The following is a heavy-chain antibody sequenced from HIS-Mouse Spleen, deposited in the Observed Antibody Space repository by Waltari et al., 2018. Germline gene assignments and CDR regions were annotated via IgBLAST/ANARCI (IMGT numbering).Heavy chain of an antibody. CDR3: AREIPYSSSWYDWYFDL. CDR1: GGSISSSSYD. D-gene: IGHD6-13*01. Sequence: QLQLQESGPGLVKPSETLSLTCTVSGGSISSSSYDWGWMRQPPGKGLEWIGSIYYSGSTYYNPSLKSRVTISVDTSKNKFSLKLSSVTAADTAVYYCAREIPYSSSWYDWYFDLWGRGTLVTVSS. J-gene: IGHJ2*01. CDR2: IYYSGST. V-gene: IGHV4-39*07.